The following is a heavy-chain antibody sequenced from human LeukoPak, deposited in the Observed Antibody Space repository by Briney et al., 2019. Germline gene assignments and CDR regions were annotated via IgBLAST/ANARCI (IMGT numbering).Heavy chain of an antibody. V-gene: IGHV1-8*02. D-gene: IGHD4-23*01. CDR2: MNPNSGNT. J-gene: IGHJ4*02. CDR1: GYTFTGYY. Sequence: GASVKVSCKASGYTFTGYYMHWVRQAPGQGLEWMGWMNPNSGNTGYAQKFQGRVTMTRNTSIGTAYMELSSLRSEDTAVYYCARSLNADYGGNFWGQGTLVTVSS. CDR3: ARSLNADYGGNF.